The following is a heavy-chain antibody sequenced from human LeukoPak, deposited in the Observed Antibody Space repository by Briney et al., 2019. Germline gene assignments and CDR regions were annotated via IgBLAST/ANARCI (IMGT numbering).Heavy chain of an antibody. CDR3: ARVWELSYDY. D-gene: IGHD1-26*01. V-gene: IGHV3-9*01. CDR1: GFTFDDYA. J-gene: IGHJ4*02. CDR2: ISWNSGSI. Sequence: PGGSLRLSCAASGFTFDDYAMHWVRQAPGKGLEWVSGISWNSGSIGYADSVKGRFTISRDNAKNSLYLQMNSLRAEDTAVYYCARVWELSYDYWGQGTLVTVSS.